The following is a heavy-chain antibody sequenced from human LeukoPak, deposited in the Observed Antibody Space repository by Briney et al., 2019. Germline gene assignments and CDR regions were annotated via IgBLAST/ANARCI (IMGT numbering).Heavy chain of an antibody. CDR1: GFTFSSYE. Sequence: PPGGSLRLSCAASGFTFSSYEMNWVRQAPGKGLEWVANINQVGSVKYYVDSVKGRFTISRDNAKNSLYLQMNSLRAEDTAVYYCARERSGWLFDYWGQGTLVTVSS. J-gene: IGHJ4*02. CDR3: ARERSGWLFDY. V-gene: IGHV3-7*01. D-gene: IGHD6-19*01. CDR2: INQVGSVK.